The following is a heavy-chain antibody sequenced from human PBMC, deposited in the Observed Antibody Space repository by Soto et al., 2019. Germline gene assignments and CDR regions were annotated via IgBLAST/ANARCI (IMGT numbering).Heavy chain of an antibody. Sequence: SETLSVTWAVEGGSSSGYYWSRIRQPPGKGLEWIGEINYSGSTNYNPSLKSRVTISVDTSKNQFSLKLSSVTAADTAVYYCARESNYGEPDYWGQGTLVTVSS. CDR1: GGSSSGYY. CDR2: INYSGST. J-gene: IGHJ4*02. V-gene: IGHV4-34*01. D-gene: IGHD4-17*01. CDR3: ARESNYGEPDY.